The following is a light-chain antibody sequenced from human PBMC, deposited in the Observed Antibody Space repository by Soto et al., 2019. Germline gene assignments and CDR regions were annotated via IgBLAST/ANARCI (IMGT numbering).Light chain of an antibody. Sequence: DIQMTQSPSSLSASVGDRITITCRASQSIRDYLNWYQHKPGMAPQLLIYAASNLQSGVPSRFSGSGSGTDFTLTITSLQPEDFATYYCQQTFGIFPWPLGPGTKVDIK. J-gene: IGKJ1*01. V-gene: IGKV1-39*01. CDR2: AAS. CDR3: QQTFGIFPWP. CDR1: QSIRDY.